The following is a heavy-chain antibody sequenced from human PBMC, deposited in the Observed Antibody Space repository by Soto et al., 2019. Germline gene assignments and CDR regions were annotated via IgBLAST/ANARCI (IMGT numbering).Heavy chain of an antibody. CDR2: ISGSGGST. D-gene: IGHD2-15*01. V-gene: IGHV3-23*01. Sequence: GGSLRLSCAASGFTFSSYAMSWVRQAPGKGLEWASAISGSGGSTYYANSVKGRFTITRNNSKNTPNLQLNSLRAEATAVHYCAKERGGGGSCYSSDYYYGMDVWGQGTTVTVSS. CDR3: AKERGGGGSCYSSDYYYGMDV. CDR1: GFTFSSYA. J-gene: IGHJ6*02.